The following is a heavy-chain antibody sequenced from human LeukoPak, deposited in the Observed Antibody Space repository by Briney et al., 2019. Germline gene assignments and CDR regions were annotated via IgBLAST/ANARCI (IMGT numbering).Heavy chain of an antibody. CDR3: AGDIAAAGIDDY. V-gene: IGHV1-2*02. Sequence: ASVKVSCKASGYTFTGYYMHWVRQAPGQGLEWMGWINPNSGGTNYAQKFQGRVTMTRDTSISTAYMELSRLRSDDTAVYYCAGDIAAAGIDDYWGQGTLVTVSS. CDR2: INPNSGGT. CDR1: GYTFTGYY. J-gene: IGHJ4*02. D-gene: IGHD6-13*01.